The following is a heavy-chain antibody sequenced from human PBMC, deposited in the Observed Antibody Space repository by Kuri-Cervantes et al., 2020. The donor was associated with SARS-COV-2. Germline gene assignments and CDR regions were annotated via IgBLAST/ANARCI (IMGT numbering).Heavy chain of an antibody. V-gene: IGHV3-43*01. CDR1: GFTFDDYT. J-gene: IGHJ3*02. CDR2: ISWDGGST. CDR3: AKDMRAGWYHRGAFDI. Sequence: GESLKISCAASGFTFDDYTMHWVRQAPGKGLEWVSLISWDGGSTYYADSEKGRFTISRDNAKNSLYPQMNSLRAEDTALYYCAKDMRAGWYHRGAFDIWGQGTMVTVSS. D-gene: IGHD6-19*01.